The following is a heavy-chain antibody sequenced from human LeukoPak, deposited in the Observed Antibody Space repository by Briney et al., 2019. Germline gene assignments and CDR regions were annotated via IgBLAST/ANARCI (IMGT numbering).Heavy chain of an antibody. CDR3: ARELLGYCSSTSCHDAFDI. CDR2: IYSGGST. Sequence: PGGSLRLSCAASGFTVSSNYMSWVRQAPGKGLEWVSVIYSGGSTYYADSVKGRFTISRDNAKNSLYLQMNSLRAEDTAVYYCARELLGYCSSTSCHDAFDIWGQGTMVTVSS. J-gene: IGHJ3*02. D-gene: IGHD2-2*01. V-gene: IGHV3-53*01. CDR1: GFTVSSNY.